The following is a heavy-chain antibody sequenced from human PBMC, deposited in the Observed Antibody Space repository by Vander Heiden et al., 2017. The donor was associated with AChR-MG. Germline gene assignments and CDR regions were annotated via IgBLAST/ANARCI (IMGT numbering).Heavy chain of an antibody. CDR3: TTYFYDTSSYPY. J-gene: IGHJ4*02. D-gene: IGHD3-22*01. CDR2: INPANGGT. V-gene: IGHV1-2*02. Sequence: QVQLVQSGAEVKKPGASVKVSCKASGYTFSGYYIHWVRQAPGQGLEWMGWINPANGGTKSAQKFQGRVTMTRDTSISTAYMELSRLRSDDTALYYCTTYFYDTSSYPYWGQGTLVTVSS. CDR1: GYTFSGYY.